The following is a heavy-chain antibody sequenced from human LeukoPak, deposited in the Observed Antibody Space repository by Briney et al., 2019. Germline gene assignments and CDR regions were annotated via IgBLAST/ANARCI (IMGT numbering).Heavy chain of an antibody. CDR1: GSTLSGYW. CDR3: ARNWNYYDQ. D-gene: IGHD1-1*01. J-gene: IGHJ4*02. V-gene: IGHV3-74*03. Sequence: PGGSLRLSCAASGSTLSGYWMHWVRQAPGKGLVWVSRINSDGTSTMYADSVKGRFTISRDNAKNTLYLQMNSLRAEDTALYYCARNWNYYDQWGQGTLVTVSS. CDR2: INSDGTST.